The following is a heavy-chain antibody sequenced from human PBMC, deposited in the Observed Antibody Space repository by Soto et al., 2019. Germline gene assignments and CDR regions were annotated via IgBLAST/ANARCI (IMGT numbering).Heavy chain of an antibody. V-gene: IGHV3-30-3*01. CDR1: GFSFSISH. D-gene: IGHD2-8*02. CDR3: ARDPKTTGGQHWAFNYFDA. Sequence: QVQLVESGGGVVQPGRSLRLSCAASGFSFSISHMHWVRQAPGKGPEWVALISYDGTNKFYADSVKGRFTISRDNSKSTLYLHVDSLRPEDAAVYYCARDPKTTGGQHWAFNYFDAWGQGTLVTVSS. CDR2: ISYDGTNK. J-gene: IGHJ5*02.